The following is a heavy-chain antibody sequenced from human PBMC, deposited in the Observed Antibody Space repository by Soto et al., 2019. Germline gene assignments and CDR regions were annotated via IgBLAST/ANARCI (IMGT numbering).Heavy chain of an antibody. J-gene: IGHJ4*02. CDR3: ARHRGYYDILTGYYTELNFDY. D-gene: IGHD3-9*01. V-gene: IGHV4-34*01. CDR1: GGSFSGYY. CDR2: INHSGST. Sequence: SETLSLTCAVYGGSFSGYYWSWIRQPPGKGLEWIGEINHSGSTYHNPSLKSRVTISVDTSKNQFSLKLSSVTAADTAVYYCARHRGYYDILTGYYTELNFDYWGQGTLVTVSS.